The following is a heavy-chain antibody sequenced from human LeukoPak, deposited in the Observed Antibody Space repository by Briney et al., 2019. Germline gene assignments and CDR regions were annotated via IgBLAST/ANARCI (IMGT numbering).Heavy chain of an antibody. CDR1: GYTFTSYG. V-gene: IGHV1-18*01. D-gene: IGHD6-19*01. Sequence: ASVKVSCKASGYTFTSYGISWVRQAPGQGLEWMGWISAYNGNTNYAQKVQGRVTMTTDRSTSTAYMELRSLRSDDTAVYYCARDSEEDWLTHNYYYYMDVWGKGTTVTVSS. CDR2: ISAYNGNT. J-gene: IGHJ6*03. CDR3: ARDSEEDWLTHNYYYYMDV.